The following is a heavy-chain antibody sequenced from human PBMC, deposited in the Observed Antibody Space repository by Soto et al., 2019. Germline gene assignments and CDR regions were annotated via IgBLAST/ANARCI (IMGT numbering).Heavy chain of an antibody. V-gene: IGHV3-21*01. D-gene: IGHD3-22*01. J-gene: IGHJ4*02. CDR2: ISSSSSYI. CDR3: ARGYYDSSGYYPTRRPHDY. Sequence: PGGSLRLSCAASGFTFSSYSMNWVRQAPGKGLEWVSSISSSSSYIYYADSVKGRFTISRDNAKNSLYLQMNSLRAEDTAVYYCARGYYDSSGYYPTRRPHDYWGQGTLVTVSS. CDR1: GFTFSSYS.